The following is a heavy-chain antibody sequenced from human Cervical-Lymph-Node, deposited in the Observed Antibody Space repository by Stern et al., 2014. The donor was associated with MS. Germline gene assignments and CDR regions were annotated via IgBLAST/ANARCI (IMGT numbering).Heavy chain of an antibody. CDR1: GFTFTSSA. J-gene: IGHJ3*02. CDR2: IGGGSGNT. V-gene: IGHV1-58*01. CDR3: AAEPMYYSDSVGAFDI. D-gene: IGHD3-22*01. Sequence: QLVESGPEVKKPGTSVKVSCKASGFTFTSSAVQWVRQARGQRLEWLGWIGGGSGNTNYAQKFQERVTITRDMSTSTAYMELSSLRSEDTAVYYCAAEPMYYSDSVGAFDIWGQGTMVTVSS.